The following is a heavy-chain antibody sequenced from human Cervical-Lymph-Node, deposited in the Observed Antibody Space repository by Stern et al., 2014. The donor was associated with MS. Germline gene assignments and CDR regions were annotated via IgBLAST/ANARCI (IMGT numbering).Heavy chain of an antibody. J-gene: IGHJ5*02. CDR2: IYRDEDN. CDR1: GFSLSTPGLG. CDR3: AHVITGALGP. V-gene: IGHV2-5*02. Sequence: QVTLRESGTTLIQPTQTLTLPCTFSGFSLSTPGLGVAWIRQPPGTALEWLARIYRDEDNRYSPSLKNKLTITKDLSRNQVVLTMTNVDPVDTATYYCAHVITGALGPWGQGILVTVSS. D-gene: IGHD1-20*01.